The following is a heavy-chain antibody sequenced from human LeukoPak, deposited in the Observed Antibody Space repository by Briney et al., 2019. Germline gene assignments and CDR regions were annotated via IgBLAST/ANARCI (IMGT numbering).Heavy chain of an antibody. CDR2: TKGNGGST. V-gene: IGHV3-23*01. CDR1: GFTFNNYA. CDR3: AKGSYYYDTSGYFDS. D-gene: IGHD3-22*01. Sequence: GGSLRLSCAASGFTFNNYALSWVRQAPGKGLEWVASTKGNGGSTNYTDSVKDRFTISRDNSKNTVYLQMHSLRADDTAVYYCAKGSYYYDTSGYFDSWGHGALVTVSS. J-gene: IGHJ4*01.